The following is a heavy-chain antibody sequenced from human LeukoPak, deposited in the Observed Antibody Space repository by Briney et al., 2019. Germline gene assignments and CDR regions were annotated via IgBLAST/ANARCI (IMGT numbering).Heavy chain of an antibody. D-gene: IGHD1-26*01. J-gene: IGHJ3*02. CDR1: GFTFSNAW. Sequence: NTGGSLRLSCAASGFTFSNAWMSWVRQAPGKGLEWVGRIKSKTDGGTTDYAAPVKGRFTISRDDSKNTLYLQMNSLKTEDTAVYYCTTDGAYSGSYDDAFDIWGQGTMVTVSS. CDR3: TTDGAYSGSYDDAFDI. V-gene: IGHV3-15*01. CDR2: IKSKTDGGTT.